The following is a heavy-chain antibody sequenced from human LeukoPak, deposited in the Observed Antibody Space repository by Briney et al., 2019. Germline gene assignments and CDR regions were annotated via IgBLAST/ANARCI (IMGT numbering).Heavy chain of an antibody. Sequence: SETLSLTCAVYGGSFSGYYWSWIRQPPGKGLEWIGEINHSGSTNYNPSLKSRVTISVDTSENQFSLKLSSVTAADTAVYYCATTYYYDSSGYPPTRYFDYWGQGTLATVSS. V-gene: IGHV4-34*01. CDR3: ATTYYYDSSGYPPTRYFDY. D-gene: IGHD3-22*01. CDR2: INHSGST. J-gene: IGHJ4*02. CDR1: GGSFSGYY.